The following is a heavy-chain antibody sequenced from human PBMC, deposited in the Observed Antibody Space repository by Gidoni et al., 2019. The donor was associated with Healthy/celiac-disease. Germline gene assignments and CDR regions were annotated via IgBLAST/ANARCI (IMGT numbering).Heavy chain of an antibody. CDR3: ERELPRFLTEDDAFDI. CDR2: IITIFGTA. J-gene: IGHJ3*02. D-gene: IGHD3-3*01. Sequence: VPLVQSGAEVTKPGSSVKVSCKASGCTFSSYAISWVRQAPGQGLEWMGGIITIFGTANYAQKFQGRVTITADKSTSTAYMELSSLRSEDTAVYYCERELPRFLTEDDAFDIWGQGTMVTVSS. CDR1: GCTFSSYA. V-gene: IGHV1-69*06.